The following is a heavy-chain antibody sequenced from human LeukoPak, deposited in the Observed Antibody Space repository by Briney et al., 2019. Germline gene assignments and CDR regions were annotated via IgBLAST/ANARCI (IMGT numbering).Heavy chain of an antibody. J-gene: IGHJ4*02. CDR3: ARTIEMATISYFDY. CDR2: VNGDGTGT. Sequence: GGSLRLSCAASGFTFSSSWMHWVRQAPGKGLIWVSRVNGDGTGTIYADSVKGRFTISRDNAKNTLYLQMNSLRAEDTAVYYCARTIEMATISYFDYWGQGTLVTVSS. V-gene: IGHV3-74*01. D-gene: IGHD5-24*01. CDR1: GFTFSSSW.